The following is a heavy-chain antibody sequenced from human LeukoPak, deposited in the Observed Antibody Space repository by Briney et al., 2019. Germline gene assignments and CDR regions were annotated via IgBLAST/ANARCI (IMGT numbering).Heavy chain of an antibody. V-gene: IGHV3-21*01. CDR3: ARDPYSGSYGNEYYYYMDV. Sequence: GGSLRLACAASGFTFSSYNMNWVRQAPGKGLEWVSSITSSSTYIYYADSVKGRFTISRDNARNSLSLQMNSLRAEDTAVYYCARDPYSGSYGNEYYYYMDVWGKGTTVTISS. CDR1: GFTFSSYN. J-gene: IGHJ6*03. CDR2: ITSSSTYI. D-gene: IGHD1-26*01.